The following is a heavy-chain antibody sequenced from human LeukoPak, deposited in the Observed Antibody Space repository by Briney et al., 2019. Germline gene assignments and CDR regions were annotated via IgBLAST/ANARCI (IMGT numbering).Heavy chain of an antibody. CDR1: GFTFSSYA. Sequence: PGGSLRLSCAASGFTFSSYAMSWVRQAPGKGLEWVSVISGSGGSTYYADSVKGRFTISRDNSKNTLYLQMNSLRAEDTAVYYCAKGRSVARNPYYFDYWGQGTLVTVSS. D-gene: IGHD1-14*01. CDR2: ISGSGGST. CDR3: AKGRSVARNPYYFDY. V-gene: IGHV3-23*01. J-gene: IGHJ4*02.